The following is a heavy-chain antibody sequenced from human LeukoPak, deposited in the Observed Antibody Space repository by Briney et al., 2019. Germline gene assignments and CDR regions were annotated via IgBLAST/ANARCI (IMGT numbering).Heavy chain of an antibody. CDR2: IYYSGST. Sequence: SETLSLTCTVSGGSISSYYWSWIRQPPGKGLEWIGYIYYSGSTYYNPSLKSRVTISVDTSKNQFSLKLSSVTAADTAVYYCARDSMAAGYWGAWVAFDIWGQGTMVTVSS. V-gene: IGHV4-59*01. D-gene: IGHD6-13*01. CDR3: ARDSMAAGYWGAWVAFDI. CDR1: GGSISSYY. J-gene: IGHJ3*02.